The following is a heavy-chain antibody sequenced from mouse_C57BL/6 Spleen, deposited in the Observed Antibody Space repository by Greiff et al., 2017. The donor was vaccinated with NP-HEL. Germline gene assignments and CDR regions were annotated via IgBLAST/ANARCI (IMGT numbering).Heavy chain of an antibody. CDR1: GYAFTNYL. J-gene: IGHJ3*01. CDR2: INPGSGGT. Sequence: QVQLQQSGAELVRPGTSVKVSCKASGYAFTNYLIEWVKQRPGQGLEWIGVINPGSGGTNYNEKFKGKATLTADKSSSTAYMQLSSLTSEDSAVYFCAREAAQATSWFAYWGQGTLVTVSA. V-gene: IGHV1-54*01. CDR3: AREAAQATSWFAY. D-gene: IGHD3-2*02.